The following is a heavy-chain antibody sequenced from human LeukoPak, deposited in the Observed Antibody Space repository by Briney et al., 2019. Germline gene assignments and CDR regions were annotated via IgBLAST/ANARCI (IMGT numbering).Heavy chain of an antibody. CDR2: IKPKTDGETT. CDR1: GFTFSNAY. V-gene: IGHV3-15*07. Sequence: GGSLRLSCAASGFTFSNAYMNWVRQAPGKGLEWVGRIKPKTDGETTGYAAPVKDRFSISRDDSKSMMYLQMNSLKTEDTAVYYCITPLPYSAQGGQGTLVTVSS. D-gene: IGHD2-21*01. J-gene: IGHJ4*02. CDR3: ITPLPYSAQ.